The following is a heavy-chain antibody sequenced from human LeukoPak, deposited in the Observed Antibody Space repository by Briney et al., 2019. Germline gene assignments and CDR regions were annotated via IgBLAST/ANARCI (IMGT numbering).Heavy chain of an antibody. CDR1: RYTFTSYG. CDR2: ISAYNGNT. V-gene: IGHV1-18*01. D-gene: IGHD3-22*01. Sequence: ASEKVSCKASRYTFTSYGIRGVRQAPRQGLEWMGWISAYNGNTKYAQKPQGRVTMTTDTSTSTAHMEVRILRSHDTAVDFCARDPGLDYYDSRMSWLDPWGQGTLVTVSS. J-gene: IGHJ5*02. CDR3: ARDPGLDYYDSRMSWLDP.